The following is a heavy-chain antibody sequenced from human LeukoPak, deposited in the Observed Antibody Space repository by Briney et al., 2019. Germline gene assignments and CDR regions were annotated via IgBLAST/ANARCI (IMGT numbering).Heavy chain of an antibody. D-gene: IGHD6-6*01. Sequence: SETLSLTCTVSGASITSSYWNWIRQPPGKGLEWIGYIHYSGITNYNPSLKSRITVSVDTSKNQFSLKLSSVTAADTAVYYCAIRRSSWDGWFDPWGQGTLVTVSS. CDR3: AIRRSSWDGWFDP. CDR2: IHYSGIT. J-gene: IGHJ5*02. V-gene: IGHV4-59*01. CDR1: GASITSSY.